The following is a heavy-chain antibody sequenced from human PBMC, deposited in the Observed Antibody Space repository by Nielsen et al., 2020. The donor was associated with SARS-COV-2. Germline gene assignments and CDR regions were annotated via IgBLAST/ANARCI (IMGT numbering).Heavy chain of an antibody. Sequence: WIRQPPGKGLEWIGEIDHSGGTSYNPSLKSRVTMSVDTSKNQFSLTLSSVTAADTAVYFCARGKRSCSGTFLSYYYYYYMDVWGKGTTVTVSS. CDR3: ARGKRSCSGTFLSYYYYYYMDV. V-gene: IGHV4-34*01. CDR2: IDHSGGT. D-gene: IGHD1-14*01. J-gene: IGHJ6*03.